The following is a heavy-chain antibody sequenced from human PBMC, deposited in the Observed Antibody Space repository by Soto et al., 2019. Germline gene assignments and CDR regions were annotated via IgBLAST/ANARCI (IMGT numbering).Heavy chain of an antibody. CDR2: VYYSGSS. V-gene: IGHV4-31*03. Sequence: SETLSLTCTVSGDSISGGASFWSWIRQPPGKGLEWIANVYYSGSSYYNPSLKSRLTISVDTTKNQFSLQLKSMTAADTAVYYCAKLSCTSSTCHFPGWFDPWGQGTLVTVSS. CDR1: GDSISGGASF. J-gene: IGHJ5*02. CDR3: AKLSCTSSTCHFPGWFDP. D-gene: IGHD2-2*01.